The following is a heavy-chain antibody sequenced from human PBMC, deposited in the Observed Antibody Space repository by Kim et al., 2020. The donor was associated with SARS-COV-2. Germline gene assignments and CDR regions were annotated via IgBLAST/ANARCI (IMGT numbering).Heavy chain of an antibody. CDR2: IKQGGSEN. D-gene: IGHD3-16*01. CDR3: ARENWGDLDI. CDR1: GFSFSSYW. J-gene: IGHJ3*02. Sequence: GGSLRLSCAASGFSFSSYWMAWVHQPPGKEMQWVANIKQGGSENDYVDSVKGRFTISRDNAKNSLYLQMNSLRVEDTAVYYCARENWGDLDIWGQGIMVTIS. V-gene: IGHV3-7*03.